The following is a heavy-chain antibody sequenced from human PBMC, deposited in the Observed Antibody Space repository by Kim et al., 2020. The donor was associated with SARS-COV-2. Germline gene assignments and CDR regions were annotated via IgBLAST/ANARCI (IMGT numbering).Heavy chain of an antibody. CDR2: IWYDGSNK. CDR3: ARGGKWLRLLEGFDY. CDR1: GFTFSSYG. Sequence: GGSLRLSCAASGFTFSSYGMHWVRQAPGKGLEWVAVIWYDGSNKYYADSVKGRFTISRDNSKNTLYLQMNSLRAEDTAVYYCARGGKWLRLLEGFDYWGQGTLVTVSS. D-gene: IGHD5-12*01. V-gene: IGHV3-33*08. J-gene: IGHJ4*02.